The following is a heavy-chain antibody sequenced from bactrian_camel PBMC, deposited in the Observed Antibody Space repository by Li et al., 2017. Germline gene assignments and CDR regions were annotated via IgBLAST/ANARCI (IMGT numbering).Heavy chain of an antibody. CDR1: GYTYTPYC. D-gene: IGHD3*01. J-gene: IGHJ7*01. Sequence: HVQLVESGGGSVQTGGSLKLSCAAHGYTYTPYCMGWYRQGPGKEREVVADIDSNGVTTYADSVKGRFAISKDNTESIVYLQMANLEPDDTAMYYCAIDDFAPCFPGFWVSMTLTSGAKEPRSPSP. V-gene: IGHV3S53*01. CDR2: IDSNGVT.